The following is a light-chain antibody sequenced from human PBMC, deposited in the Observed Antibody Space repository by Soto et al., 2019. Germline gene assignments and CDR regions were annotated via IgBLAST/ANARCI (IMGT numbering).Light chain of an antibody. CDR2: GAS. J-gene: IGKJ4*01. CDR1: QSVSSSY. V-gene: IGKV3-20*01. Sequence: EIVLTQSPGTLSLSPGERATLSCRASQSVSSSYLAWYQQKPGQAPRLLIYGASSRATGIPDRFSGSGYGTIFTNTINRLETEDVAVYYCQQYRSPPPGITFGGGTKVEFK. CDR3: QQYRSPPPGIT.